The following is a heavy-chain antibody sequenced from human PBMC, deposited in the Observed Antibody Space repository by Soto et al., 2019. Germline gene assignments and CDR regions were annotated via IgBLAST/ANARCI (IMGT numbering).Heavy chain of an antibody. J-gene: IGHJ6*03. CDR3: ASGKTRMTQDRMGFYYYMDV. CDR1: GNTFTART. D-gene: IGHD1-26*01. CDR2: VIPLLDAS. Sequence: QVQLVQSGAEVKKPGSSVKISCTPSGNTFTARTFTWVRRAPAQGLEWMGRVIPLLDASNYAEKFQDRVTITADKSTNTAYMELSGLKSEDSAIYYCASGKTRMTQDRMGFYYYMDVWGKGTTVTVSS. V-gene: IGHV1-69*08.